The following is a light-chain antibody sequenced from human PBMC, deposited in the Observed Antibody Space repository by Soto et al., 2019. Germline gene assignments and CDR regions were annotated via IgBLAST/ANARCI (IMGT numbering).Light chain of an antibody. CDR1: QSISSW. CDR2: DAS. CDR3: QQYNSYCT. Sequence: DIQMTQSPSPLSASVGDRVTITCRCSQSISSWLAWYQQKPGTAPKLLIYDASSLESGVPSRFSGGGSGTVFPLTISSLHPDYVATYYCQQYNSYCTFGQGTKVDIK. V-gene: IGKV1-5*01. J-gene: IGKJ1*01.